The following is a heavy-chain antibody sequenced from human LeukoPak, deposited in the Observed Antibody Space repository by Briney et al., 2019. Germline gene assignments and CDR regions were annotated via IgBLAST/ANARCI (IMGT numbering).Heavy chain of an antibody. D-gene: IGHD6-19*01. CDR3: ARGLQENLAWLQAFSAFDF. CDR1: GGSFSGYY. J-gene: IGHJ3*01. V-gene: IGHV4-34*01. CDR2: INHSGST. Sequence: PSETLSLTCAVYGGSFSGYYWSWIRRPPGKGLEWIGEINHSGSTNYNPSLKSRVTISVDTSKNQFSLKLSSVTAADTAVYYCARGLQENLAWLQAFSAFDFWGQGTMVTVSS.